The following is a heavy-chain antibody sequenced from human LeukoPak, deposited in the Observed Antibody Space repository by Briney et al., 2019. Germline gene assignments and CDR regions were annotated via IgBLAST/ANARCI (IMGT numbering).Heavy chain of an antibody. CDR1: GASISSYY. CDR3: AAVGPGLDY. D-gene: IGHD1-26*01. CDR2: IYYIGST. Sequence: SETLSLTCTVSGASISSYYWSWIRQPPGKGLEWIGYIYYIGSTNSNPSLKSRVTISLDTSKNQFSLKVSSVTAADTAVYYCAAVGPGLDYWGQGTLVTVSS. V-gene: IGHV4-59*01. J-gene: IGHJ4*02.